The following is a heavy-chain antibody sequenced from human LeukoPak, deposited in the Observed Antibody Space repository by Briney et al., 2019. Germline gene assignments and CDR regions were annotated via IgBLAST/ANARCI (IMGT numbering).Heavy chain of an antibody. V-gene: IGHV3-11*04. CDR2: IKHIGPTT. CDR3: ARAGELRYMDV. Sequence: PGGSLRLSCAASGFTFDDYYMTWIRQAPGKGLEWVSTIKHIGPTTYYADSVKGRFTISRDNAKNSLFLQMSSLRADDTAIYYCARAGELRYMDVWGKGTAVTVSS. CDR1: GFTFDDYY. J-gene: IGHJ6*03. D-gene: IGHD3-16*01.